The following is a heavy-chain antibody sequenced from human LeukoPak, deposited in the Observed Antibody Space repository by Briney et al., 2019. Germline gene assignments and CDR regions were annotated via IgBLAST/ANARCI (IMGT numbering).Heavy chain of an antibody. CDR2: ISGSGGST. Sequence: GGSLRLSCAASGFTFSTYAMSWVRQAPGKGLEWVSAISGSGGSTYYADSVKGRFTISRGNSKNTLYLQMNSLRAEDTAVYYCAKESPGSGSLEAYYYYGMDVWGQGTTVTVSS. J-gene: IGHJ6*02. CDR1: GFTFSTYA. V-gene: IGHV3-23*01. CDR3: AKESPGSGSLEAYYYYGMDV. D-gene: IGHD3-10*01.